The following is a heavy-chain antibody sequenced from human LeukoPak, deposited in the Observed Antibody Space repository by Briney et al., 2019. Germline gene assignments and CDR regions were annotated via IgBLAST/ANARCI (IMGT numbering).Heavy chain of an antibody. Sequence: ASVKVSCKASGYTFTSYAIHWVRQAPGQSLEWMGWINAGNGNTKYSQKFQGRVTITSDTSANTAYMELSSLGSEDTAVFYCARVKVAVAGIYYYGMDVWGQGTTVTVSS. J-gene: IGHJ6*02. CDR1: GYTFTSYA. D-gene: IGHD6-19*01. V-gene: IGHV1-3*01. CDR3: ARVKVAVAGIYYYGMDV. CDR2: INAGNGNT.